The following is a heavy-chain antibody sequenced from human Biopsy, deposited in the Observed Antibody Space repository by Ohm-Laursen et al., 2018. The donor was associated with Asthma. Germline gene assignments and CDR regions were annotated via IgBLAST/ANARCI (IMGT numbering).Heavy chain of an antibody. CDR3: ARLADCSGGACYSYGWFDP. CDR2: VSHTGST. CDR1: GGSLSGYY. Sequence: SETLSLTCTVSGGSLSGYYWSWIRLPPGKGLEYIGDVSHTGSTNYNPSLKSRVTMSLDTSKNQFSLRLTSVTPADTAVYYCARLADCSGGACYSYGWFDPWGHGTRVTVSS. J-gene: IGHJ5*02. V-gene: IGHV4-59*01. D-gene: IGHD2-15*01.